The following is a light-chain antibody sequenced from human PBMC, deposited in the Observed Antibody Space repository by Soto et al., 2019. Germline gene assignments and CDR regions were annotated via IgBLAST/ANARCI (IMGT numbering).Light chain of an antibody. Sequence: EIVLTQSPGTLSLSPGERATLSCRASQSVSSSYLAWFQHKPGQAPRLLIYGASSRATGIPDRFSGSGSATDFTLAISRLEPEDFAVYYCQQYGSSGTFGQGTKVEIK. J-gene: IGKJ1*01. CDR3: QQYGSSGT. CDR1: QSVSSSY. V-gene: IGKV3-20*01. CDR2: GAS.